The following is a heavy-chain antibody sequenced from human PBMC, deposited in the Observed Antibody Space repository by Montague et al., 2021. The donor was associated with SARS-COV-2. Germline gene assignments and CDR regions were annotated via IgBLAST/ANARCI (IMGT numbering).Heavy chain of an antibody. J-gene: IGHJ3*01. V-gene: IGHV3-48*03. CDR2: MSAGGNTR. D-gene: IGHD5-18*01. CDR3: AVYTAVV. CDR1: GFSFSTYN. Sequence: SLRLSCAGTGFSFSTYNTNWVRQAPGKGLEWISHMSAGGNTRYYADSVKGRFTVSRDNAKNSLYLQMDSLRAKDTAVYYCAVYTAVVLGQGTMVTVSS.